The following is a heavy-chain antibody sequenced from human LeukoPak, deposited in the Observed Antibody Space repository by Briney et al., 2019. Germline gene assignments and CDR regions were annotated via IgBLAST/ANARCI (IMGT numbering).Heavy chain of an antibody. D-gene: IGHD1-26*01. CDR1: GGPISSSSYY. V-gene: IGHV4-39*01. J-gene: IGHJ4*02. CDR3: ARQGGWGGAASLIEF. CDR2: MYYSGST. Sequence: SETLSLTCTVSGGPISSSSYYWAWIRQPPGKGLEWIGSMYYSGSTYYNPFLNSRVTISIDTSKNQFSLKMSPVTAADTAIFYCARQGGWGGAASLIEFWGQGTLVTVSS.